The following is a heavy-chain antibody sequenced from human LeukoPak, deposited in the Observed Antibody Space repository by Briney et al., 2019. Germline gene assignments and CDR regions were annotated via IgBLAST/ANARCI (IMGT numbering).Heavy chain of an antibody. Sequence: GGSLRLPCSASGFTFSSYAMHWVRQAPGKGLEYVSALSSNGGSTYYADSVKGRFTISRDNSKNTLYLQMSSLRAEDTAVYYCVKDPGIAVAGTHYYYGMDVSGQGTTVTVSS. J-gene: IGHJ6*02. V-gene: IGHV3-64D*09. CDR2: LSSNGGST. CDR3: VKDPGIAVAGTHYYYGMDV. CDR1: GFTFSSYA. D-gene: IGHD6-19*01.